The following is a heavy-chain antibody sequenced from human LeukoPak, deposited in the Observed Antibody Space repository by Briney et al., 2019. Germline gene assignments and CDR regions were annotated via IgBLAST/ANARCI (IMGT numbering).Heavy chain of an antibody. CDR3: ATRSGGRFSYYYGMDV. D-gene: IGHD2-15*01. CDR1: GYSFTSNW. CDR2: IFPDDSDT. Sequence: GESLKISCKGSGYSFTSNWIGWVRQMPGKGLEWMGIIFPDDSDTRYNPSFRGQVTTSADKSITTAYLQWNSLKASDTAVYYCATRSGGRFSYYYGMDVWGQGTTVTVSS. V-gene: IGHV5-51*01. J-gene: IGHJ6*02.